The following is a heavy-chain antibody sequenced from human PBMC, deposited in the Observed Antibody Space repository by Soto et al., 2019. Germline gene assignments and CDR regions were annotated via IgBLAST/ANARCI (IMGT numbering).Heavy chain of an antibody. CDR1: GGTFNKHA. CDR3: VTGKMREMATILRDKWFDP. CDR2: IIPIFGTS. Sequence: QVQLVQSGAEVKKPGSSVKVSCKASGGTFNKHAINWVRQAPGQGLEWMGGIIPIFGTSNYAQKFQGRVTITADESTRTAYMELSSLRSEDTAVYYCVTGKMREMATILRDKWFDPWGQGTLVTVSS. J-gene: IGHJ5*02. V-gene: IGHV1-69*01. D-gene: IGHD5-12*01.